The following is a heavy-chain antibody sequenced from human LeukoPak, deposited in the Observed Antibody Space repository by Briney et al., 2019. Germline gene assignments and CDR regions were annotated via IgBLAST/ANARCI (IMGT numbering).Heavy chain of an antibody. Sequence: SQTLSLTCAISGDSVSSKSASWNWIRQSPSRGLEWLGRTYYRSKWYSESAVSVKSRITINPDTSKNQFSPQLNSVTPEDTAVYYCARAQGYLDLWGRGTLVTVS. CDR2: TYYRSKWYS. CDR1: GDSVSSKSAS. V-gene: IGHV6-1*01. CDR3: ARAQGYLDL. J-gene: IGHJ2*01.